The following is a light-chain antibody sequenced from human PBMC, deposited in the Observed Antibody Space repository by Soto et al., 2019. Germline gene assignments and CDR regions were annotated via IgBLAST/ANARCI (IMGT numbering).Light chain of an antibody. CDR3: QQSYDNSRT. CDR1: QCIDSY. V-gene: IGKV1-39*01. CDR2: AAS. J-gene: IGKJ5*01. Sequence: DIQMTQSPSFLSASVGDRVTITCRASQCIDSYLNWYQQNPGKAPQLLIYAASSLQGGVPSRFSGSGSGTDFTLTISTLQPEDFATYYCQQSYDNSRTFGQGTRLEIK.